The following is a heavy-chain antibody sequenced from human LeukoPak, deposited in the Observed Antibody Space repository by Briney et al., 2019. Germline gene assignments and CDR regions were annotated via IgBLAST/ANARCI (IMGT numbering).Heavy chain of an antibody. CDR2: IIPIFGTA. D-gene: IGHD2-2*02. CDR1: GGTLSSYA. V-gene: IGHV1-69*05. Sequence: SVKVSCKASGGTLSSYAISWVRQAPGQGLEWMGGIIPIFGTANYAQKFQGRVTITTDESTSTAYMALSSLRPEDTAVYYCARLYQLLYEGYYYYYMDVWGKGTTVTVSS. CDR3: ARLYQLLYEGYYYYYMDV. J-gene: IGHJ6*03.